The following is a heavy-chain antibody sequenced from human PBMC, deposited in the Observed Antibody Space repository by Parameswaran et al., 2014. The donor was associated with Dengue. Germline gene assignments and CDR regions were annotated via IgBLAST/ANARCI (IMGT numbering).Heavy chain of an antibody. D-gene: IGHD3-22*01. CDR2: IYPSGST. CDR3: TRESYYYDSSGYYKNFDQ. CDR1: GGSINNYY. J-gene: IGHJ4*03. Sequence: SETLSLTCTVSGGSINNYYWSWIRQPAGKGLEWIGRIYPSGSTNYNPSLKRRVTMSVETSKKQFSLNLSSVTAADTAVYYCTRESYYYDSSGYYKNFDQWGQGTTVTVSS. V-gene: IGHV4-4*07.